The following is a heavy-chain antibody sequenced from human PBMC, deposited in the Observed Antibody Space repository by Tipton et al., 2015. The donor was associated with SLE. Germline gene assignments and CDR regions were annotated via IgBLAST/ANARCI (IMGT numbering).Heavy chain of an antibody. CDR2: IYSGGDT. D-gene: IGHD2-8*02. CDR1: GFSVNSKY. V-gene: IGHV3-53*05. CDR3: AIDLVYFYMDV. Sequence: SLRLSCAASGFSVNSKYMTWVRQAPEKGLEWVSVIYSGGDTAVADSVKGRFTTSRDTSKNRLYLHMNSLKPEDTAIYFCAIDLVYFYMDVWGKGTTVTVSS. J-gene: IGHJ6*03.